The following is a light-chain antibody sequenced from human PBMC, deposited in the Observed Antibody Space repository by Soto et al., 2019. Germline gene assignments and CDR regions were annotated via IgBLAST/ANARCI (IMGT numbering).Light chain of an antibody. J-gene: IGKJ1*01. V-gene: IGKV1-5*01. CDR3: QQYNSHSKT. CDR2: DAS. Sequence: DIQMTQSPSTLSASVGDSVTITCRASQSISTSLAWYQQKPGKAPNLLIYDASSLASGGPSRFSGSGSGAEFTLTISSLQPDDFATFYCQQYNSHSKTFGQGTKVDIK. CDR1: QSISTS.